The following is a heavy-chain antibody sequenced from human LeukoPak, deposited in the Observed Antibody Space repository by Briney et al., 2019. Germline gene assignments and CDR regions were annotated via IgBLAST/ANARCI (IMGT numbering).Heavy chain of an antibody. D-gene: IGHD4-17*01. V-gene: IGHV3-7*03. J-gene: IGHJ4*02. CDR1: GFTFSSYV. Sequence: PGGSLRLSCAASGFTFSSYVMHWVRQAPGKGLEWVANIKQDGSEKYYVDSVKGRFTISRDNAKNSLYVQMNTLRAEDTAVYYCAKAYYDDYATAPRDFYYWGQGTLVTVSS. CDR3: AKAYYDDYATAPRDFYY. CDR2: IKQDGSEK.